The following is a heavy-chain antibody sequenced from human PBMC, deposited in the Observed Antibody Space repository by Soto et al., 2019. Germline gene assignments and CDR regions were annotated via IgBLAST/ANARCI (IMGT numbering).Heavy chain of an antibody. D-gene: IGHD3-22*01. CDR3: ASLLYYYDSSGYAGLDWFDP. Sequence: GESLKISCKGSGYSFTSYWISWVRQMPGKGLEWMGRIDPSDSYTNYSPSFQGHVTISADKSISTAYLQWSSLKASDTAMYYCASLLYYYDSSGYAGLDWFDPWGQGTLVTVS. J-gene: IGHJ5*02. CDR2: IDPSDSYT. CDR1: GYSFTSYW. V-gene: IGHV5-10-1*01.